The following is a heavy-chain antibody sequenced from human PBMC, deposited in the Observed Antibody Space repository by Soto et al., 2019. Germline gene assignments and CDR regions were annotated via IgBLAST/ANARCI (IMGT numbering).Heavy chain of an antibody. CDR1: GYTFSTYW. CDR3: AIRAWEGEGYNSLDF. J-gene: IGHJ4*01. D-gene: IGHD5-12*01. CDR2: IYPGDSDT. V-gene: IGHV5-51*01. Sequence: GESLKISCKGSGYTFSTYWIAWVRQMPGKGLEWMGIIYPGDSDTRYSPSFQGQVTISADKSTSTAYLHWSSLKASDSPMYYCAIRAWEGEGYNSLDFLGQGTLATVSS.